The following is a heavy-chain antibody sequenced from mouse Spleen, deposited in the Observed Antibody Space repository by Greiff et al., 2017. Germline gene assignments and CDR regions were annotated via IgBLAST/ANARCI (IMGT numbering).Heavy chain of an antibody. J-gene: IGHJ4*01. CDR1: GYTFTDYA. V-gene: IGHV1S137*01. Sequence: QVQLQQSGAELVRPGVSVKISCKGSGYTFTDYAMHWVKQSHAKSLEWIGVISTYYGDASYNQKFKGKATMTVDKSSSTAYMELARLTSEDSAIYYCAREVRHYYAMDYWGQGTSVTVSS. D-gene: IGHD2-14*01. CDR2: ISTYYGDA. CDR3: AREVRHYYAMDY.